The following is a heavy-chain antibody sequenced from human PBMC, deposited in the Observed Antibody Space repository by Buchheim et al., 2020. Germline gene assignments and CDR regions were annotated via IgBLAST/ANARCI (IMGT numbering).Heavy chain of an antibody. Sequence: VQLVESGGGVVQPGRSLRLSCADSGFTFSSYAMHWVRQAPGKGLEWVSYISSSGSTIYYADSVKGRFTISRDNAKNSLYPQMNSLRAEDTAVYYCAREGSFFGVVPTSDYYGMDVWGQGTT. V-gene: IGHV3-48*03. J-gene: IGHJ6*02. CDR3: AREGSFFGVVPTSDYYGMDV. D-gene: IGHD3-3*01. CDR2: ISSSGSTI. CDR1: GFTFSSYA.